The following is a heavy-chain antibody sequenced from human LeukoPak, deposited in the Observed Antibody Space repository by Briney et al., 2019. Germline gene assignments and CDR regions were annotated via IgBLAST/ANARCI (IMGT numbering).Heavy chain of an antibody. D-gene: IGHD2-15*01. J-gene: IGHJ3*02. CDR1: GYSFTSYW. Sequence: GESLKISCKGSGYSFTSYWIGWVRQMPGKGLEWMGIIYPGDSDTGYSPSFQGQVTISADKSISTAYLQWSSLKASDTAMYYCATIPLYCSGGSCYPDAFDIWGQGTMVTVSS. CDR2: IYPGDSDT. V-gene: IGHV5-51*01. CDR3: ATIPLYCSGGSCYPDAFDI.